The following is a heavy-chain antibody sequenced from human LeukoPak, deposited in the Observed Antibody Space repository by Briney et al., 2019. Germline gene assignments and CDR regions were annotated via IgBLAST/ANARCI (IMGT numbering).Heavy chain of an antibody. CDR1: GFTFSSSA. D-gene: IGHD6-6*01. CDR2: IKQDGSET. J-gene: IGHJ6*02. Sequence: GGSLRLSCAASGFTFSSSAMSWVRQAPGKGLEWVANIKQDGSETYYVDSVKGRFTISRDNAKNSLYLQMNSLRAEDTAVYYCASNSGLVKHYYYYYGMDVWGQGTTVTVSS. V-gene: IGHV3-7*03. CDR3: ASNSGLVKHYYYYYGMDV.